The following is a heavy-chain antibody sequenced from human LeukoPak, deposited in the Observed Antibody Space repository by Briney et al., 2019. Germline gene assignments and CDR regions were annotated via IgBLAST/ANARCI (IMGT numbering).Heavy chain of an antibody. Sequence: SETLSLTCTVSSYSISSGYYRGWIRQPPGKGLEWIGIIHHSGSTYYKPSLKSRVTISRDTSKNQFSLKLSSVTAADTAVYYCARAAMPDAFDIWGQGTMVTVSS. J-gene: IGHJ3*02. CDR2: IHHSGST. CDR1: SYSISSGYY. CDR3: ARAAMPDAFDI. V-gene: IGHV4-38-2*02. D-gene: IGHD2-2*01.